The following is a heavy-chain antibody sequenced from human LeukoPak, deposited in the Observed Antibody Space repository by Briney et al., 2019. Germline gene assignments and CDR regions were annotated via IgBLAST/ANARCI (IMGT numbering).Heavy chain of an antibody. J-gene: IGHJ5*02. Sequence: PSETLSLTCAAYGGSFSGYYWSWIRQPPGKGLEWIGEINHSGSTNYNPSLKSRVTISVDTSKNQFSLKLSSVTAADTAVYYCARRYCSSTSCYLRFVRDWFDPWGQGTLVTVSS. CDR2: INHSGST. CDR1: GGSFSGYY. D-gene: IGHD2-2*01. CDR3: ARRYCSSTSCYLRFVRDWFDP. V-gene: IGHV4-34*01.